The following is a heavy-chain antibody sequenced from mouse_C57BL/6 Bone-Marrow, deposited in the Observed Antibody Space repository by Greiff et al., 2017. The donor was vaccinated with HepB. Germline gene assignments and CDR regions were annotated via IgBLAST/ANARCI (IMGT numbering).Heavy chain of an antibody. Sequence: EVQLQQSGPELVKPGASVKISCKASGYTFTDYYMNWVKQSHGKSLEWIGDINPNNGGTSYNQKFKGKATLTVDKSSSTAYMELRSLTSEDSAVYYCARWGGYYYGSSYRYFDVWGTGTTVTVSS. J-gene: IGHJ1*03. V-gene: IGHV1-26*01. D-gene: IGHD1-1*01. CDR1: GYTFTDYY. CDR3: ARWGGYYYGSSYRYFDV. CDR2: INPNNGGT.